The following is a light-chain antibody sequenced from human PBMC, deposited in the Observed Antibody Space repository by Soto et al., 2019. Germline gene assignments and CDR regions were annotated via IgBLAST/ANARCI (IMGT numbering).Light chain of an antibody. CDR1: HSVRSSY. CDR2: GVS. V-gene: IGKV3-20*01. CDR3: HQYDISPTWT. Sequence: IVMSQSPATLSVPQGERATLSCRASHSVRSSYLAWYQQKPGQAPRLLMYGVSSRAAGTPDRFSGSGSGTDFTLTISRLEPEDFAVYYCHQYDISPTWTFGQGTKVDIK. J-gene: IGKJ1*01.